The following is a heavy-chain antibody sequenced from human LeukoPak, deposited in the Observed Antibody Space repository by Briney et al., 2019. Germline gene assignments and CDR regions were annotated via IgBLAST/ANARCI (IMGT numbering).Heavy chain of an antibody. J-gene: IGHJ4*02. CDR1: GFIFRDYG. Sequence: GGSLRLSCAASGFIFRDYGMYWVRQAPGKGLEWVAFIRNDESDRDHADSVKGRFTISRDNPKNTLYLQMTGLRPEDTGVYYCAIYDSRGDFDYWGQGTQVTVSA. CDR3: AIYDSRGDFDY. V-gene: IGHV3-30*02. D-gene: IGHD3-22*01. CDR2: IRNDESDR.